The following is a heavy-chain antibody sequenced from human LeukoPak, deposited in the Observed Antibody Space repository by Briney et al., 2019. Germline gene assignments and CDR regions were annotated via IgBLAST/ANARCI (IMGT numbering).Heavy chain of an antibody. J-gene: IGHJ4*02. D-gene: IGHD3-22*01. Sequence: GGSLRLSCAASGFTVSRSYISWVRQAPGRGLEWVTVNYTSGNTYYADSVKGRFTISRDNSKNTLYLQMNSLRAEDTAVYYCARAPFYFDSSNYPYFDYWGQGTLVTVSS. CDR3: ARAPFYFDSSNYPYFDY. CDR1: GFTVSRSY. V-gene: IGHV3-53*01. CDR2: NYTSGNT.